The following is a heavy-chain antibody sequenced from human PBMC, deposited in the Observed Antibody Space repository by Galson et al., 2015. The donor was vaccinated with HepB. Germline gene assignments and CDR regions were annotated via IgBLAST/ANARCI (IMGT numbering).Heavy chain of an antibody. D-gene: IGHD5-12*01. CDR3: ASGYSGYDSHRWGQDY. Sequence: QSGAAVTKPGESLRISCMGSGYSLTSYWISWVRQMPGKGLEWMGRIDPSDSYTNYSPSFQGHVTISADKSISTAYLQWSSLKASDTAMYYCASGYSGYDSHRWGQDYWGQGTLVTVSS. CDR2: IDPSDSYT. J-gene: IGHJ4*02. CDR1: GYSLTSYW. V-gene: IGHV5-10-1*01.